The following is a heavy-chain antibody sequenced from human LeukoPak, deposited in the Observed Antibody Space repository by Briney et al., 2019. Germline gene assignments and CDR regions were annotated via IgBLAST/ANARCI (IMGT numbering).Heavy chain of an antibody. D-gene: IGHD3-9*01. J-gene: IGHJ3*02. V-gene: IGHV7-4-1*02. CDR3: ARDAAKKIQTYYDILTGHFNHFQGGAFDI. CDR1: GYTFASYA. Sequence: ASVKVSCKASGYTFASYAMNWVRQAPGQGLEWMGWINTNTGNPTYAQGFTGRFVFSLDTSVSTAYLQISSLKAEDTAVYYCARDAAKKIQTYYDILTGHFNHFQGGAFDIWGQGTMVTVSS. CDR2: INTNTGNP.